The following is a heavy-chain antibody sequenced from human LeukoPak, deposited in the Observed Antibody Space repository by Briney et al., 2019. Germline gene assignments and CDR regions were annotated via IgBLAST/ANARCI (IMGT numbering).Heavy chain of an antibody. CDR1: GFTFNNYA. V-gene: IGHV3-21*01. Sequence: GGSLRLSCAASGFTFNNYAMNWVRQAPGKGLEWVSSISGGGETTYYADSVKGRFTISRDNAKNSLYLQMNSLRAEDTAVNYCAIRYFDYWGQGTLVTVSS. CDR3: AIRYFDY. CDR2: ISGGGETT. J-gene: IGHJ4*02.